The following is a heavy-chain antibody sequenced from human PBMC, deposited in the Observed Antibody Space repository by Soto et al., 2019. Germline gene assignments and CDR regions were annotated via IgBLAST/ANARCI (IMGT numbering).Heavy chain of an antibody. J-gene: IGHJ6*02. D-gene: IGHD1-1*01. Sequence: EVQLVESGGGLVQPGGSLRLSCAASGFTFSSYWMHSVRQAPGKGLVWVSRINSDGSSTSYADSVKGRFTISRDNAKNTLYLQMNSLRAEDTAVYYCARVGKVPYYYGMDVWGQGTTVTVSS. CDR3: ARVGKVPYYYGMDV. CDR1: GFTFSSYW. CDR2: INSDGSST. V-gene: IGHV3-74*01.